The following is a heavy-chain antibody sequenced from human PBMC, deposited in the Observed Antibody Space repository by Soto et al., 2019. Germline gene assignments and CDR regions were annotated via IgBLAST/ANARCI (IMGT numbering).Heavy chain of an antibody. V-gene: IGHV1-69*01. CDR2: IIPIFGTA. J-gene: IGHJ6*02. Sequence: QVQLVQSGAEVKKPGSSVKVSCKASGGTFSSYAISWVRQAPGQGLEWMGGIIPIFGTANYAQKFQGRVTITADESTSTAYMELSSLRSEDTAVYYCARGQEDYYDSSGYYYYYGMEVWGQGTTVTVSS. CDR3: ARGQEDYYDSSGYYYYYGMEV. D-gene: IGHD3-22*01. CDR1: GGTFSSYA.